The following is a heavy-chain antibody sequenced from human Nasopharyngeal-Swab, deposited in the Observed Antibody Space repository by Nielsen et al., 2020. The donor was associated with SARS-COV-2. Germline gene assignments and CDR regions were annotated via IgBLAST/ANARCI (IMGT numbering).Heavy chain of an antibody. CDR2: ISSSGSTI. CDR3: ARSNGDDYGDPQESYYFDY. CDR1: GFTFSDYY. J-gene: IGHJ4*02. V-gene: IGHV3-11*04. D-gene: IGHD4-17*01. Sequence: GESLKISCAASGFTFSDYYMSWIRQAPGKGLEGVSYISSSGSTIYYADSVKGRFTISRDNAKNSLYLQMNSLRAEDTAVYYCARSNGDDYGDPQESYYFDYWGQGTLVTVSS.